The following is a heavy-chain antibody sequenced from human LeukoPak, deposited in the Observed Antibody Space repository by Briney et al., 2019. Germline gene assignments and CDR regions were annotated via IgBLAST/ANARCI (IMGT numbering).Heavy chain of an antibody. D-gene: IGHD1-14*01. V-gene: IGHV4-4*07. J-gene: IGHJ4*02. Sequence: SETLSLTCTVSGGSISNYYWSWIRQPSGKGLEWIGRIYTSGNTHYNPSLMSRVTMSVDTSKNQFSLKLRSVTAADTAVYYCARDGPDGSYFDYWGQGALVTVSS. CDR3: ARDGPDGSYFDY. CDR2: IYTSGNT. CDR1: GGSISNYY.